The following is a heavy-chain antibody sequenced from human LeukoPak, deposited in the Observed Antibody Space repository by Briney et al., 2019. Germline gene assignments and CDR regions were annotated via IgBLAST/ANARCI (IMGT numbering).Heavy chain of an antibody. CDR3: ARYSSGWRRVWYFDL. Sequence: GGSLRLSRAASGFTFSSYAMYWVRQAPGKGLEWVANIKQDGSEKYYVDSVKGRFTISRDNAKNSLYLQMNSLRAEDTAVYYCARYSSGWRRVWYFDLWGRGTLVTVSS. J-gene: IGHJ2*01. CDR1: GFTFSSYA. D-gene: IGHD6-19*01. V-gene: IGHV3-7*01. CDR2: IKQDGSEK.